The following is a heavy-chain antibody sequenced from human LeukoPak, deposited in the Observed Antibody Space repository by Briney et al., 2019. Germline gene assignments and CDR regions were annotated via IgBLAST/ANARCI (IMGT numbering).Heavy chain of an antibody. CDR3: ASGGIYYGAAFDF. Sequence: GGSLRLSCAASGFIFSRHWMHWVRQAPGKGLVWVARIANDGGDPIYADSVRGRFTVSRDNSKNSLYLQMNSLRAEDTALYYCASGGIYYGAAFDFWGQGSLVTVSA. V-gene: IGHV3-74*01. CDR2: IANDGGDP. CDR1: GFIFSRHW. J-gene: IGHJ4*02. D-gene: IGHD1-26*01.